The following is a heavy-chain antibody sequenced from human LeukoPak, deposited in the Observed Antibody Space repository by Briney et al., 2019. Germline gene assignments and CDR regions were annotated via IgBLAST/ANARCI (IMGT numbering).Heavy chain of an antibody. Sequence: GGSLRLSCAASGFTFSSYEMNWVRQAPGKGLEWVSYISSSGSTIYYADSVKGRFTISRDNAKNSLYLQMNSLRAEDTAVYYCARGVSGRIVVASYYYYYMDVWGKGTTVTISS. CDR1: GFTFSSYE. D-gene: IGHD3-22*01. V-gene: IGHV3-48*03. CDR2: ISSSGSTI. J-gene: IGHJ6*03. CDR3: ARGVSGRIVVASYYYYYMDV.